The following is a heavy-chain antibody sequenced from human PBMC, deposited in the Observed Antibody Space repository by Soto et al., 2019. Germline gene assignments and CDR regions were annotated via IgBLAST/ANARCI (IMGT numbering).Heavy chain of an antibody. CDR3: ARGVHYDSSGYYYFY. Sequence: QVQLVQSGAEVKKPGSSVKVSCKASGGTFSNYAIDWVRQAPGQGLEWMGGIIPLFGTANYAQKFQGRITITADESTSTAYMELRRLRSEDTAVYYCARGVHYDSSGYYYFYWGQGTLVTVSS. CDR1: GGTFSNYA. CDR2: IIPLFGTA. J-gene: IGHJ4*02. D-gene: IGHD3-22*01. V-gene: IGHV1-69*01.